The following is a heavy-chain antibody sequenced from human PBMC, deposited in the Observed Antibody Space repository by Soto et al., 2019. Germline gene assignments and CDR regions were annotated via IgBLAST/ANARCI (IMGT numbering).Heavy chain of an antibody. J-gene: IGHJ4*02. CDR2: ISAYNGDT. V-gene: IGHV1-18*04. Sequence: XSVKGSCKAAGYTFTNYGSRLVRQAPGQGLECMGWISAYNGDTNYAQNIQGRVTMTTDTSTSTAYMELRSLRSDDTAVYYCARDLCSSTSCQLDYWGQGTLVTVSS. CDR3: ARDLCSSTSCQLDY. CDR1: GYTFTNYG. D-gene: IGHD2-2*01.